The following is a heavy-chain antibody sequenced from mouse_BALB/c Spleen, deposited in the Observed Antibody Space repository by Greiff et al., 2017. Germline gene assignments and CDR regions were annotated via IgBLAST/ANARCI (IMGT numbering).Heavy chain of an antibody. CDR3: AKFGDGDGYYYAMDY. CDR1: GYTFTSYW. J-gene: IGHJ4*01. V-gene: IGHV1S81*02. Sequence: QVQLQQPGAELVTPGASVKLSCKASGYTFTSYWMHWVKQRPGQGLEWLGGINPSNGRTNYTEKFKSKATLTVDKSSSTAYMQRSSLTSEDSAVYYCAKFGDGDGYYYAMDYWGQGTAVTVSA. D-gene: IGHD2-13*01. CDR2: INPSNGRT.